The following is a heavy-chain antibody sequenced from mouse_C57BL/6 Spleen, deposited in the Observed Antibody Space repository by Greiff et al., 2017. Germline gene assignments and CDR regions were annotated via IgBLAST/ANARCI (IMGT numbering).Heavy chain of an antibody. J-gene: IGHJ2*01. CDR2: IHPNSGST. CDR3: ARKGTTVVANDY. Sequence: VKLQQPGAELVKPGASVKLSCKASGYTFTSYWMHWVKQRPGQGLEWIGMIHPNSGSTNYNEKFKSKATLTVDKSSSTAYMQLSSLTSEDSAVYYCARKGTTVVANDYWGQGTTLTVSS. D-gene: IGHD1-1*01. V-gene: IGHV1-64*01. CDR1: GYTFTSYW.